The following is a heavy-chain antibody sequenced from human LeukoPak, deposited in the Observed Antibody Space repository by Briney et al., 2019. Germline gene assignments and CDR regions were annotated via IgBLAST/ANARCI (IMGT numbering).Heavy chain of an antibody. D-gene: IGHD2-15*01. CDR1: GGSFSGYY. CDR2: INHSGST. V-gene: IGHV4-34*01. J-gene: IGHJ4*02. Sequence: SETLSLTCAVYGGSFSGYYWSWIRQPPGKGLEWIGKINHSGSTNYNPSLKSRVTISVDTSKNQFSLKLSSVTAADTAVYYCARVGGGRIDYWGQGTLVTVSS. CDR3: ARVGGGRIDY.